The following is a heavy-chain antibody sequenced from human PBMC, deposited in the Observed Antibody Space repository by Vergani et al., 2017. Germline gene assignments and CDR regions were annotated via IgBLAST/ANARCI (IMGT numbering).Heavy chain of an antibody. CDR1: GYSFTSYW. D-gene: IGHD2-15*01. Sequence: EVQLVQSGAEVKKPGASLKISCTGSGYSFTSYWIGWVRQMPGKGLEWMRIIYPGDSDTRYSPSFQGQVTISADKSISTAYLQWSSLKASDTAMYYCAGHRWWGLVVVAATPWYYYYGMDVWGQGTTVTVSS. J-gene: IGHJ6*02. CDR2: IYPGDSDT. CDR3: AGHRWWGLVVVAATPWYYYYGMDV. V-gene: IGHV5-51*01.